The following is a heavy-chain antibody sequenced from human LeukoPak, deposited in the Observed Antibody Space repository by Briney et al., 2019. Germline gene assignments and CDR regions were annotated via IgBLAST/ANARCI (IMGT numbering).Heavy chain of an antibody. D-gene: IGHD2-15*01. CDR1: GGSVSGYY. J-gene: IGHJ4*02. Sequence: SETLSLTCVVSGGSVSGYYWGWIRQPPGRGLEWIGYVYYSGSTNYNPSFRSRTTISVDTSRNQFSLQLSSVTAADTAVYYCARIHRYCSGGACYVLDNWGQGTLVAVSS. V-gene: IGHV4-59*02. CDR3: ARIHRYCSGGACYVLDN. CDR2: VYYSGST.